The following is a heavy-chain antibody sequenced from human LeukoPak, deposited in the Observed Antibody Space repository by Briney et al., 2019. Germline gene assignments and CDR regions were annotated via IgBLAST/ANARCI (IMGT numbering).Heavy chain of an antibody. CDR3: ARDSYYYDSSGYNDY. V-gene: IGHV1-2*02. CDR1: GYTFTVYY. Sequence: ASVKVSCKASGYTFTVYYMHWVRQAPGQGLEWMGWINPNSGGTNYAQKFQGRVTMTRDTSISTAYMELSRLRSDDTAVYYCARDSYYYDSSGYNDYWGQGTLVTVSS. D-gene: IGHD3-22*01. CDR2: INPNSGGT. J-gene: IGHJ4*02.